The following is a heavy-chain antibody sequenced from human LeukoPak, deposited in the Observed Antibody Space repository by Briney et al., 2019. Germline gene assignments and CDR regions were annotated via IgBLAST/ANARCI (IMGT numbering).Heavy chain of an antibody. CDR2: ISGSGGST. J-gene: IGHJ4*02. CDR1: GFTFSGSA. Sequence: GGSLRLSCAASGFTFSGSAVHWVRQAPGKGLEWVSAISGSGGSTYYADSVKGRFTISRDNSKNTLYLQMNSLRAEDTAVYYCAKGALQWLVALVWGQGTLVTVSS. D-gene: IGHD6-19*01. CDR3: AKGALQWLVALV. V-gene: IGHV3-23*01.